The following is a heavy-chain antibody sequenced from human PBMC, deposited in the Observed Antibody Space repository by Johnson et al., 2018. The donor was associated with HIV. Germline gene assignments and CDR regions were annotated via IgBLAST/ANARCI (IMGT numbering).Heavy chain of an antibody. V-gene: IGHV3-30*03. D-gene: IGHD3-16*01. CDR3: ASQVRGLRLGVDAFDI. Sequence: QVQLVESGGGVVQPGRSLRLSCAASGFTFSTYGMHWVRQAPGKGLGWVAFISYDGINKYYADSVKGRFTISGDSSKNTLYLHMNSLRAEDTAVYFCASQVRGLRLGVDAFDIWGQGTMVTVSS. J-gene: IGHJ3*02. CDR2: ISYDGINK. CDR1: GFTFSTYG.